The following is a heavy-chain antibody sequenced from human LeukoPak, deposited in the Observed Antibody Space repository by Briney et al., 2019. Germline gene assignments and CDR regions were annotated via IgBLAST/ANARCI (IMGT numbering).Heavy chain of an antibody. V-gene: IGHV3-49*04. Sequence: GGSLRLSCTASGFTFGDYVMSWVRQAPGRGLEWVGFIRSKGYGGTTEYAASVKGRFTISRDDSKSFAYLQMNSLKTEDTAVYYCISPARTSNYITPFDYWGQGTLVTVSS. CDR3: ISPARTSNYITPFDY. CDR1: GFTFGDYV. D-gene: IGHD4-11*01. CDR2: IRSKGYGGTT. J-gene: IGHJ4*02.